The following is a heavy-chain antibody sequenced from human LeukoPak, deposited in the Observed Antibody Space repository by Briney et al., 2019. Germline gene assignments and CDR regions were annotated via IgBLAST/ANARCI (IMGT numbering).Heavy chain of an antibody. CDR1: GYTFTGYY. CDR3: ARDVKRGDYGGYDAFDI. D-gene: IGHD4-17*01. J-gene: IGHJ3*02. V-gene: IGHV1-2*02. Sequence: ASVKVSCKASGYTFTGYYMHWVRQAPGQGLEWMGWINHNSGGTNYAQKFQGRVTMTRDTSISTAYMELSRLRSDDTAVYYCARDVKRGDYGGYDAFDIWGQGTMVTVSP. CDR2: INHNSGGT.